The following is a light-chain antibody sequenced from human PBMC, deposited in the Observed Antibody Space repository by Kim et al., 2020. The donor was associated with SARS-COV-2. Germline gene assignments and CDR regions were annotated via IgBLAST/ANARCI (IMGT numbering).Light chain of an antibody. V-gene: IGKV3-15*01. Sequence: SPGERATLSCRASPSVSSNLAWYQQKPGQAPRLLIYGASTRATGIPARFSGSGSGTEFTLTISSLQSEDFAVYYCQQYNNWPPELTFGGGTKVEI. CDR2: GAS. CDR1: PSVSSN. CDR3: QQYNNWPPELT. J-gene: IGKJ4*01.